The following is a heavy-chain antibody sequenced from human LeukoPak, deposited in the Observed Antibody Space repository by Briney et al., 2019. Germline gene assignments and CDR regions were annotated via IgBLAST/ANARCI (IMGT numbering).Heavy chain of an antibody. J-gene: IGHJ1*01. Sequence: SETLSLTCTVSGGSISSYYWSWIRQPAAKGLEWIGRIYTSGSTNYNPSLKSRVTMSVDASKNQFSLRLSSVTAADTAVYYCARGRFWGSPVLKYWGQGTLVTVSS. CDR1: GGSISSYY. D-gene: IGHD3-16*01. CDR2: IYTSGST. CDR3: ARGRFWGSPVLKY. V-gene: IGHV4-4*07.